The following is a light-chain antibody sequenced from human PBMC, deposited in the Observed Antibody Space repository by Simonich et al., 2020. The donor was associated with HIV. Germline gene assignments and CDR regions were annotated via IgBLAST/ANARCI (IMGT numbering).Light chain of an antibody. V-gene: IGKV4-1*01. CDR3: QQYYSTPIT. CDR2: WAS. J-gene: IGKJ5*01. Sequence: DIVMTQSPDSLAVSLGERATIKCKSSQSFLYSSNNNNYLAGYQQKPGQPPNLLIYWASTREPGVPHRFRGSGSGTDFTLTISSLQAEDVAVYYCQQYYSTPITFGQGTRLEIK. CDR1: QSFLYSSNNNNY.